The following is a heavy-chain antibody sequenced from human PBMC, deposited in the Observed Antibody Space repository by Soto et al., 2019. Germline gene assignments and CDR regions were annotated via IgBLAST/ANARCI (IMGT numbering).Heavy chain of an antibody. CDR3: AKDQRGSNYGYFQY. Sequence: QVQLVESGGGVVQPGRSLRLSCAASVFTFSRYGIHWVRQAPGKGLEWVTLISSDGNKKYYGDSVQGRFTISRDNSKNTLYLEMDSLRPADTAIYYCAKDQRGSNYGYFQYWGQGTLVTVSS. CDR2: ISSDGNKK. J-gene: IGHJ1*01. V-gene: IGHV3-30*18. D-gene: IGHD4-4*01. CDR1: VFTFSRYG.